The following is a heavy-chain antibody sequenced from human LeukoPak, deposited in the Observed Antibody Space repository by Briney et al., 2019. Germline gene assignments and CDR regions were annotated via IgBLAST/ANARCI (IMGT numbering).Heavy chain of an antibody. CDR1: GLTISSYS. CDR3: AKRSGTSSGYFDF. Sequence: GGSLRLSCAASGLTISSYSMNWVRQAPGKGLEWVSAITGSGAYTEYADSVKGRFTISRDNSKNTINLQMISLRGEDSAIYHCAKRSGTSSGYFDFWGRGTVVTVSS. J-gene: IGHJ4*02. CDR2: ITGSGAYT. D-gene: IGHD3-22*01. V-gene: IGHV3-23*01.